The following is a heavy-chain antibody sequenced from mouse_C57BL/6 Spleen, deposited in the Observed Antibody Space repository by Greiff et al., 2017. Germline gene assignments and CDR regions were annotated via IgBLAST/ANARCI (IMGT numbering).Heavy chain of an antibody. CDR1: GFTFSDYG. Sequence: EVQGVESGGGLVKPGGSLKLSCAASGFTFSDYGMHWVRQAPEKGLEWVAYISSGSSTIYYADTVKGRFTISRDNAKNTLFLQMTSLRSEDTAMYYCARPSYYDDDGAWFAYWGQGTLVTVSA. J-gene: IGHJ3*01. D-gene: IGHD2-4*01. CDR3: ARPSYYDDDGAWFAY. CDR2: ISSGSSTI. V-gene: IGHV5-17*01.